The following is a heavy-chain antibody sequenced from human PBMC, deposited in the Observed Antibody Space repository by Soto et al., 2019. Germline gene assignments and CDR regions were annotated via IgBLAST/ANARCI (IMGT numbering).Heavy chain of an antibody. CDR2: ISAYNGNT. D-gene: IGHD2-15*01. CDR1: GYTFTTYG. Sequence: QVQLVQSRAEVKKPGASVKVSCKASGYTFTTYGITWVRQAPGQGLEWMGWISAYNGNTNYAQKLQGRVTMTTDTSTSTAYMELRSLRSDDTAVYYCARDRIVVVVAAPDAFDIWGQGTMVTVSS. V-gene: IGHV1-18*01. J-gene: IGHJ3*02. CDR3: ARDRIVVVVAAPDAFDI.